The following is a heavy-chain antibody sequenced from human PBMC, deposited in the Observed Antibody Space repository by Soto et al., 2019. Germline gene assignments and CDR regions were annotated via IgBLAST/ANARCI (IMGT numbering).Heavy chain of an antibody. Sequence: EVQLLESGGGLVQPGGSLRLSCAASGFTFSSYAMSWVRQAPGKGLEWVSAISGSGGSTYYADSVKGRFTISRDNSKNTLYLQMISLRAEDTAVYYCAKTRVVVAATPFYYYGMDVWGQGTTVTVSS. CDR1: GFTFSSYA. CDR3: AKTRVVVAATPFYYYGMDV. J-gene: IGHJ6*02. V-gene: IGHV3-23*01. CDR2: ISGSGGST. D-gene: IGHD2-15*01.